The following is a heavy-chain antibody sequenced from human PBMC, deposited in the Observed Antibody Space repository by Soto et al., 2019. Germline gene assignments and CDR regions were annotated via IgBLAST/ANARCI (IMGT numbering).Heavy chain of an antibody. J-gene: IGHJ6*02. Sequence: SLRLSCAASGFSFSKYAMSWVRQAPGKGLEWVSTISGSGGNTDYADSVKGRFTISRDNSKNTLFLQMNSLRAEDTAEYYCAKEPKYDGWRGDYEDSYYGLDGWGQGTLVTVSS. CDR2: ISGSGGNT. CDR1: GFSFSKYA. V-gene: IGHV3-23*01. D-gene: IGHD3-3*01. CDR3: AKEPKYDGWRGDYEDSYYGLDG.